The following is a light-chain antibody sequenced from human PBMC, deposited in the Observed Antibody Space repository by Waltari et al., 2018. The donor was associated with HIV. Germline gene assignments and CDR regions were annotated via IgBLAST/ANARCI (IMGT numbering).Light chain of an antibody. CDR2: DTN. J-gene: IGLJ2*01. CDR1: SGPVTRGHY. Sequence: QAVVTQEPALTVSPGGTVTLTCGYSSGPVTRGHYPHWLQQKPGQAPRALIYDTNNKHSWTPARFSGSLLGGKAALTLSGAQPEDEADYFCLLSYSGARPAIFGGGTKLSVL. CDR3: LLSYSGARPAI. V-gene: IGLV7-46*01.